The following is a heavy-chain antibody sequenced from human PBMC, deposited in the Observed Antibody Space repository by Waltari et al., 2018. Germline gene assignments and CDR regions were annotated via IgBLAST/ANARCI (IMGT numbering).Heavy chain of an antibody. CDR3: ARGGGMGCSGGSCYSGDY. CDR2: INNSGST. Sequence: QVQLQQWGAGLLKPSETLSLTCAVYGGSFSGYYWSWISQPPGKGLEWIGEINNSGSTNYNPSLTSRVTISVDTSKNQFSLKLSSVTAADTAVYYCARGGGMGCSGGSCYSGDYWGQGTLVTVSS. D-gene: IGHD2-15*01. V-gene: IGHV4-34*01. CDR1: GGSFSGYY. J-gene: IGHJ4*02.